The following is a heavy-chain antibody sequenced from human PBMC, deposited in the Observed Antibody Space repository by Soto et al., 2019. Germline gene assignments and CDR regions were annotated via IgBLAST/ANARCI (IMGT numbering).Heavy chain of an antibody. Sequence: SETLSLTCTVSGGSISSYYWSWIRQPPGKGLEWIGYIYYSGSTNYNPSLKSRVTISVDTSKNQFSLKLSSVTAADTAVYYCARGLRDCSSTSCPFDYWGQGTLVTVSS. V-gene: IGHV4-59*01. CDR1: GGSISSYY. D-gene: IGHD2-2*01. CDR2: IYYSGST. CDR3: ARGLRDCSSTSCPFDY. J-gene: IGHJ4*02.